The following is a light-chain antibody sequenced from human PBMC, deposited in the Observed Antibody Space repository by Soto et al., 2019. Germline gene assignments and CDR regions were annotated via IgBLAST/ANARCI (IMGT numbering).Light chain of an antibody. V-gene: IGLV2-8*01. Sequence: QSALTQPPSASGSPGQSVTISCTGTSSDIGGYNYVSWYQQRPGKAPKLIIYEVTKRPSGVPDRVFGSKSGNTASLTVSGLQAEDEADYYCSSFVGTNSFVFGTGTKVTVL. J-gene: IGLJ1*01. CDR3: SSFVGTNSFV. CDR2: EVT. CDR1: SSDIGGYNY.